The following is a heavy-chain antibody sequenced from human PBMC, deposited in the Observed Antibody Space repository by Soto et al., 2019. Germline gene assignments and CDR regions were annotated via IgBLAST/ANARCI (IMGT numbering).Heavy chain of an antibody. CDR2: ISACNGNT. CDR3: AADTGDFWSGPYYYYGMDV. CDR1: GYTFTSYG. J-gene: IGHJ6*02. D-gene: IGHD3-3*01. Sequence: ASVKVSCKASGYTFTSYGISWVRQAPGQGLEWIGWISACNGNTNYAQKLQERVTITRDTSTSTAYMELSSLRSEDTAVYYCAADTGDFWSGPYYYYGMDVWGQGTTVTVSS. V-gene: IGHV1-18*01.